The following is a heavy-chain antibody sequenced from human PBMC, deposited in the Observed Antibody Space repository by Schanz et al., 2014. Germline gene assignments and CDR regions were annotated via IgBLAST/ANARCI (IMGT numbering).Heavy chain of an antibody. CDR1: GYTLTGFG. Sequence: QVQLVQSGAEVKKPGASVKVSCKASGYTLTGFGVSWVRQAPGQGREWMGGISAYSGNSKYAQKLQGRVTMTTDTSTNTAYMELRSLTSDDTAVYYCARFNSGSHSPPYYYYGMDVWGQGTTVTVSS. V-gene: IGHV1-18*01. CDR3: ARFNSGSHSPPYYYYGMDV. D-gene: IGHD1-26*01. J-gene: IGHJ6*02. CDR2: ISAYSGNS.